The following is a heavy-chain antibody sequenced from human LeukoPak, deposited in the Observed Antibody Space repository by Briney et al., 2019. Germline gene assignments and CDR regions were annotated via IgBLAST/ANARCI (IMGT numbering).Heavy chain of an antibody. V-gene: IGHV3-66*01. Sequence: GGPLRLTCAASGLTVTSNYMSWVRQAPGKGLEWVSVIYSGGGTSTYYADSVKGRFTVSRDNSKDTLYLQLNSLRAEDTAVYYCARAAAGGPFDSWGQGTLVTVSS. D-gene: IGHD6-13*01. J-gene: IGHJ4*02. CDR3: ARAAAGGPFDS. CDR2: IYSGGGTST. CDR1: GLTVTSNY.